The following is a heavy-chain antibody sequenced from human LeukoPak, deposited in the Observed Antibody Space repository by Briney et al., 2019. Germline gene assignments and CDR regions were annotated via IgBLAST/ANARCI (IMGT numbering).Heavy chain of an antibody. V-gene: IGHV4-38-2*02. CDR2: IYHSGST. CDR1: GYSISSGYY. CDR3: ARSVAYHYDSGSYYAFDY. Sequence: SETLSLSCTVSGYSISSGYYWGWIRQPPVKGLEWIGSIYHSGSTYYNPSLKSRVTILVDMSKNQFSLKLSSVTAADTGVYYCARSVAYHYDSGSYYAFDYWGQGTLVTVSS. D-gene: IGHD3-10*01. J-gene: IGHJ4*02.